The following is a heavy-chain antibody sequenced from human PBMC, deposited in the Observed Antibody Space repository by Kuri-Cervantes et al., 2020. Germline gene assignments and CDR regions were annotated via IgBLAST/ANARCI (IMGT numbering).Heavy chain of an antibody. CDR2: ISPKSGGT. CDR3: ATGGGGCTGTNCHDHYYGLDV. CDR1: GYSFSAYY. J-gene: IGHJ6*02. Sequence: ASVKVSCKASGYSFSAYYLHWVRQAPGQGLDWMGWISPKSGGTKYAQKFQGRVTMTRDTSTSTAYMELSRLRSDDTAVYYCATGGGGCTGTNCHDHYYGLDVWGQGTTVTVSS. V-gene: IGHV1-2*02. D-gene: IGHD2-2*01.